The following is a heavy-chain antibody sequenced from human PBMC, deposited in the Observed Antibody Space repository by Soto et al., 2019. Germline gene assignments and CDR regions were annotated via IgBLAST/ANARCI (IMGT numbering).Heavy chain of an antibody. D-gene: IGHD3-9*01. V-gene: IGHV1-3*01. Sequence: QVYLVQSGAEVREPGASVKVSCKPSGYTFTTYAMHWVRQAPGQRLEWMGWINAGNGNTKYSHKFQGRVTISRDTSAGTVYMELSSLLYEDTSVYFCARASYDLWTVITSLSSFDYWGQGTLVTVSS. CDR3: ARASYDLWTVITSLSSFDY. CDR2: INAGNGNT. J-gene: IGHJ4*02. CDR1: GYTFTTYA.